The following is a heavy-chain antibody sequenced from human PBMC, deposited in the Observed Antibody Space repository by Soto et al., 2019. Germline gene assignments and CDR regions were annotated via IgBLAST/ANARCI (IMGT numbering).Heavy chain of an antibody. D-gene: IGHD1-20*01. CDR1: GGTFSSYA. CDR2: IIPIFGTA. V-gene: IGHV1-69*06. J-gene: IGHJ6*02. CDR3: AREGQVLVYYYYGLDG. Sequence: QVQLVQSGAEVKKPGSSVKVSCKASGGTFSSYAISWVRQAPVQGLEWMGGIIPIFGTANYAQKFQGRVTITADKSTSTAYMELSSLRSEDTAVYYCAREGQVLVYYYYGLDGWGQGTTVTVSS.